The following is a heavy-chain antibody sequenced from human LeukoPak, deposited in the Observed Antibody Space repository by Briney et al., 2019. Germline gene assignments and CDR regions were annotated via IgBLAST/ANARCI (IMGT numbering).Heavy chain of an antibody. CDR3: ARYGEGGGPFDY. CDR2: IYYSGST. D-gene: IGHD1-26*01. V-gene: IGHV4-59*01. J-gene: IGHJ4*02. Sequence: PSETLSLTCTVSGGSISNYYWCWIRQPPGKGLEWIGYIYYSGSTNYNPSLSSRVTISVDTSKNQFSLKLSSVTAADTAVYYCARYGEGGGPFDYWGQGTLVTVSS. CDR1: GGSISNYY.